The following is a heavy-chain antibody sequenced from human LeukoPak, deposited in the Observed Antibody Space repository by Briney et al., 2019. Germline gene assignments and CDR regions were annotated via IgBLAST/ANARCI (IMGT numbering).Heavy chain of an antibody. J-gene: IGHJ5*02. Sequence: PGESLKISCKGSGYSFTSYWIGWVRQMPGKGLEWMGIIYPGDSDTRYSPSFQGQVTISADKSISTAYLQWSSLKASDTAMYYCARGVVPAAHTEWGYDSGWFDPWGQGTLVTVSS. CDR1: GYSFTSYW. CDR3: ARGVVPAAHTEWGYDSGWFDP. CDR2: IYPGDSDT. V-gene: IGHV5-51*01. D-gene: IGHD2-2*01.